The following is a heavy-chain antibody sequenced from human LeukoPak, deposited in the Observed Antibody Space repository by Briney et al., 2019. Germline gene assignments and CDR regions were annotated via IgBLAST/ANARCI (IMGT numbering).Heavy chain of an antibody. CDR2: ISSNGGST. V-gene: IGHV3-64*01. Sequence: GGSLRLSCAASGFTFSSYAMHWVRQAPGKGLEYVSAISSNGGSTYYANSVKGRFTISRDNSKNTLYLQMGSLRAEDMAVYYCAREVRGVKTFDYWGQGTLVTVSS. CDR3: AREVRGVKTFDY. J-gene: IGHJ4*02. CDR1: GFTFSSYA. D-gene: IGHD3-10*01.